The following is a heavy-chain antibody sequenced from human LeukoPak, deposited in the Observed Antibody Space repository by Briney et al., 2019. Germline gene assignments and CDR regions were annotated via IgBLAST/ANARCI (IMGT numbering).Heavy chain of an antibody. CDR1: GFTLSSYG. J-gene: IGHJ4*02. D-gene: IGHD3-22*01. Sequence: PGGSLRLSCAASGFTLSSYGMNWVRQAPGKELEWVSTISGSAYNTYYADSVKGRFTISRDNSKNTLYLQMNSLRAEDTAVYYCAKSDDSSGYWGGYFDYWGQGTLVTVSS. V-gene: IGHV3-23*01. CDR2: ISGSAYNT. CDR3: AKSDDSSGYWGGYFDY.